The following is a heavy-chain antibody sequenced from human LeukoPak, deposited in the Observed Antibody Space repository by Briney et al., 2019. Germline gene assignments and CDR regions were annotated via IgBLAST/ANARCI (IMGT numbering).Heavy chain of an antibody. CDR2: FDPEDGET. CDR3: ATGSGSGSYYNWDAFDI. D-gene: IGHD3-10*01. CDR1: GYTLTELS. V-gene: IGHV1-24*01. Sequence: ASVKVSCKVSGYTLTELSMHWVRQAPRKGLEWMGGFDPEDGETIYAQKFQGRVTMTEDTSTDTAYMYLSSLRSEDTAVYYCATGSGSGSYYNWDAFDIWGQGTMVTVSS. J-gene: IGHJ3*02.